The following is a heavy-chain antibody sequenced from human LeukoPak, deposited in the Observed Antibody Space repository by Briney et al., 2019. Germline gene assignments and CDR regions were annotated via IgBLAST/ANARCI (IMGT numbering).Heavy chain of an antibody. CDR2: ITGNGEIT. Sequence: GGSLRLSCAASGFTFSNYGMSWVRQAPGKGLEWVSSITGNGEITYYADSVKGRLTISRDNSNNILYLQMNSLRAEDTAVYYCAKFVRTMIVVPISFDSWGQGTLVTVSS. D-gene: IGHD3-22*01. J-gene: IGHJ4*02. CDR1: GFTFSNYG. V-gene: IGHV3-23*01. CDR3: AKFVRTMIVVPISFDS.